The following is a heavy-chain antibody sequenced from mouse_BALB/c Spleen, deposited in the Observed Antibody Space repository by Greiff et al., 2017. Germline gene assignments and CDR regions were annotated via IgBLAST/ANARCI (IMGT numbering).Heavy chain of an antibody. J-gene: IGHJ2*01. V-gene: IGHV5-6*01. Sequence: EVQRVESGGDLVKPGGSLKLSCAASGFTFSSYGMSWVRQTPDKRLEWVATISSGGSYTYYPDSVKGRFTISRDNAKNTLYLQMSSLKSEDTAVYYCARQARLLFYFDYWGQGTTLTVSS. CDR2: ISSGGSYT. CDR3: ARQARLLFYFDY. D-gene: IGHD2-3*01. CDR1: GFTFSSYG.